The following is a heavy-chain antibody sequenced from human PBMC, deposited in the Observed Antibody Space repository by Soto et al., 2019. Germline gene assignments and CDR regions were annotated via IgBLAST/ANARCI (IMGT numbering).Heavy chain of an antibody. D-gene: IGHD6-6*01. CDR3: AQVDDVAALFAY. J-gene: IGHJ4*02. Sequence: QITLKGSGPTLVKPTQTLTLTCTFSGFSLRTTGEGVGWIRQPPGKALEWLAVIYWNDDKSYSPSLKSRLTISKDTSKKQVVLTMMNMAPVDTGTYYCAQVDDVAALFAYLGQGTLVTVSS. CDR2: IYWNDDK. V-gene: IGHV2-5*01. CDR1: GFSLRTTGEG.